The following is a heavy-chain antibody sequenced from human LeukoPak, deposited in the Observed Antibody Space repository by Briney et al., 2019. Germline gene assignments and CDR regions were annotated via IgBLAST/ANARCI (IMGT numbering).Heavy chain of an antibody. Sequence: SETLSLTCTVSGGSISSYYWSWIRQPPGKGLEWIGYIYYSGSTNYNPSLKSRVTISVDTSKNQFSLKLSSVTAADTAVYYCARHLSYYYHGSGSYHAFDIWGQGTMVTVSS. D-gene: IGHD3-10*01. V-gene: IGHV4-59*08. CDR3: ARHLSYYYHGSGSYHAFDI. J-gene: IGHJ3*02. CDR1: GGSISSYY. CDR2: IYYSGST.